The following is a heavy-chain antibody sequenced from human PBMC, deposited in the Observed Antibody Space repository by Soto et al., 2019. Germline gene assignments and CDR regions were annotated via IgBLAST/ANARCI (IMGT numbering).Heavy chain of an antibody. V-gene: IGHV4-61*08. D-gene: IGHD5-12*01. CDR1: GGSVSSGGYD. CDR2: IYYSGST. CDR3: ASHIRDVEMATIKNYFDF. J-gene: IGHJ4*02. Sequence: SVPLSLPWTVSGGSVSSGGYDWSCIRQPPGKGLEWIGYIYYSGSTNYNPSLKSRVTISVDTSKNQSSLKLSSVTAADTAVYYCASHIRDVEMATIKNYFDFCGQGTLGTVSS.